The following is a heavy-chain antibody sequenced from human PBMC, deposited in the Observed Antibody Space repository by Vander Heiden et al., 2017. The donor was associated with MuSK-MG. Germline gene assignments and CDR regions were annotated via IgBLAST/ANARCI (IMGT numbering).Heavy chain of an antibody. CDR2: ISWNSGSI. J-gene: IGHJ4*02. D-gene: IGHD3-3*01. CDR1: AFTFVVSA. Sequence: EVQLVDSGLGLLQPGRSLRLSFSASAFTFVVSAIHSLRHAPGKGLEWVSGISWNSGSIGYADSVKGRFTISRDNAKNSLYLQMNSLRAEDTALYYCAKEGYTIFGVVIPFDYWGQGTLVTVSS. V-gene: IGHV3-9*01. CDR3: AKEGYTIFGVVIPFDY.